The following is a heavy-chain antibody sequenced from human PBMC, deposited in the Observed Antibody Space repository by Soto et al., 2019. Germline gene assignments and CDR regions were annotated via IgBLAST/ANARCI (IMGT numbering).Heavy chain of an antibody. CDR3: AKTSYDSSGYYYGFDY. CDR2: ISGSGGST. D-gene: IGHD3-22*01. CDR1: GFSFSSYA. Sequence: VQLVESGGGVVQPGRSLRLSCAASGFSFSSYAMSWVRQAPGKGLEWVSAISGSGGSTYYADSVTGRFTISRDNSKNTMYLQMNSLSAENTAVYYFAKTSYDSSGYYYGFDYWGHGTLVTVSS. J-gene: IGHJ4*01. V-gene: IGHV3-23*04.